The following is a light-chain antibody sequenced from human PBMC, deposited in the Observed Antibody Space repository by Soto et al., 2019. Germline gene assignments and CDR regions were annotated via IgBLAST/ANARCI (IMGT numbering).Light chain of an antibody. Sequence: QSVLTQSSSASASLGSSVKLTCTLSSGHSSYIIAWHQQQPGKAPRYLMKLEGSGSYNKGSGVPDRFSGSSSGADRYLTISNLQVEDEADYYCATWDSNAQVFGGGTNVTVL. CDR3: ATWDSNAQV. J-gene: IGLJ3*02. V-gene: IGLV4-60*02. CDR1: SGHSSYI. CDR2: LEGSGSY.